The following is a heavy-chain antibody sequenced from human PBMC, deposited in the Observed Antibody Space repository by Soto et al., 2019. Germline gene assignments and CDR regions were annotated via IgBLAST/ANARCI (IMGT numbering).Heavy chain of an antibody. D-gene: IGHD6-19*01. CDR1: GFTFSSYG. CDR2: ISYDGSNK. V-gene: IGHV3-30*18. Sequence: GGSLRLSCAASGFTFSSYGMHWVRQAPGKGLEWVAVISYDGSNKYYADSVKGRFTIARDNSKNTLYLQMSSLRAEDTAVYYCVKDGSSGWPYYYGLDVWGQGTSVTVSS. CDR3: VKDGSSGWPYYYGLDV. J-gene: IGHJ6*02.